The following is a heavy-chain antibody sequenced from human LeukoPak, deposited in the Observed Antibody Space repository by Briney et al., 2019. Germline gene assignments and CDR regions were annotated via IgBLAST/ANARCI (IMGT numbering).Heavy chain of an antibody. CDR1: GASIRSYY. J-gene: IGHJ3*02. D-gene: IGHD2-15*01. V-gene: IGHV4-59*08. CDR3: ARVGGFPLSAFDI. Sequence: SETLSLTCTVSGASIRSYYWSWIRQTPGKGLEWTGHIYYSESANYNPSLKSRITISVDTSKNQFSLNLNSVTAADTAVYYCARVGGFPLSAFDIWGQGTLVTVSS. CDR2: IYYSESA.